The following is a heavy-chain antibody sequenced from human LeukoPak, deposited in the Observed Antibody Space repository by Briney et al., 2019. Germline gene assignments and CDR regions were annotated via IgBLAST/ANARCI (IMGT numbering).Heavy chain of an antibody. D-gene: IGHD2-2*01. CDR2: IYTSGRT. CDR1: GGSISSGSYY. V-gene: IGHV4-61*09. Sequence: SQTLSLTCTVSGGSISSGSYYWSWVRQPAGKGLEWIGHIYTSGRTNYNPSLKSRVTISVDTSKNQFSLKLRSVTAADTAVYYCATTPERPLGFSSRTGAFDIWGQGTMVTVSS. J-gene: IGHJ3*02. CDR3: ATTPERPLGFSSRTGAFDI.